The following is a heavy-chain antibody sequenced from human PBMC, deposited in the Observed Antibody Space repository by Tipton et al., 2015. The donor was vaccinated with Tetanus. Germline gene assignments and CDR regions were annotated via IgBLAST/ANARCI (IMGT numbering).Heavy chain of an antibody. CDR3: ARETRMTAPRSFDY. J-gene: IGHJ4*02. V-gene: IGHV6-1*01. D-gene: IGHD6-6*01. CDR2: TYFKSRWYK. Sequence: GLVKPSETLSLTCVISGDNVSTDTAAWNWIRQSPSRGLEWLGRTYFKSRWYKEYAAPVDRRVSISADASKNQFSLQVNSVTLEDAAVYYCARETRMTAPRSFDYWARGTLVTVSS. CDR1: GDNVSTDTAA.